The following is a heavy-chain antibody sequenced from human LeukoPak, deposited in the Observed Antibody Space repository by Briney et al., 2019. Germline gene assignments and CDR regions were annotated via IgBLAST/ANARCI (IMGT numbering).Heavy chain of an antibody. CDR1: GGSISSGDYY. CDR2: IYYSGST. V-gene: IGHV4-30-4*01. CDR3: ARDQGGGYPDY. Sequence: SETLSLTCTVSGGSISSGDYYWSCIRQPPGKGLECIGYIYYSGSTYYNPSLKSRVTISVDTSKHQFSLKLSYVTAADTAVYYCARDQGGGYPDYWGQGTLVTVSS. J-gene: IGHJ4*02. D-gene: IGHD5-24*01.